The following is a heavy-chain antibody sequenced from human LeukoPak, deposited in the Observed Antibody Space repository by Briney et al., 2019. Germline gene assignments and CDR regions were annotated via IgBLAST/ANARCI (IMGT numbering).Heavy chain of an antibody. V-gene: IGHV3-30-3*01. J-gene: IGHJ4*02. CDR3: ARDSSGWYFDY. D-gene: IGHD6-19*01. CDR1: GFTFSSYA. Sequence: PGGSLRLSCAASGFTFSSYAMHWVRQAPGKGLEWVAVISYDGGNKYYADSVKGRFTISRDNSKNTLYLQMNSLRAEDTAVYYCARDSSGWYFDYWGQGTLVTVSS. CDR2: ISYDGGNK.